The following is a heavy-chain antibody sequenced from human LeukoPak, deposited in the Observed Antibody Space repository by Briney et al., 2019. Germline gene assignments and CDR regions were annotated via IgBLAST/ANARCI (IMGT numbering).Heavy chain of an antibody. J-gene: IGHJ4*02. CDR1: GFTFSDYY. CDR3: AREDPYYFDY. CDR2: IKQDGSEK. V-gene: IGHV3-7*05. Sequence: PGGSLRLSCAASGFTFSDYYMSWVRQAPGKGLEWVANIKQDGSEKYYVDSVKGRFTISRDNAKNSLYLQMNSLRAEDTAVYYCAREDPYYFDYWGQGTLVTVSS.